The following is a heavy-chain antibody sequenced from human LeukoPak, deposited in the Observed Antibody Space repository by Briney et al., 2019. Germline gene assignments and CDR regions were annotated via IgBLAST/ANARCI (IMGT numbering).Heavy chain of an antibody. CDR1: VYTLAELS. J-gene: IGHJ4*02. V-gene: IGHV1-24*01. CDR2: FDPEDGEI. CDR3: ATANRLTRDSSGYYPDS. Sequence: GASVKVSCQVSVYTLAELSTHWVRQAPGKGLEWMGGFDPEDGEIVYAQNFQGRVTMTEDTSTDTAYMELSSLRSEDTAIYYCATANRLTRDSSGYYPDSWGQGTLVTVSS. D-gene: IGHD3-22*01.